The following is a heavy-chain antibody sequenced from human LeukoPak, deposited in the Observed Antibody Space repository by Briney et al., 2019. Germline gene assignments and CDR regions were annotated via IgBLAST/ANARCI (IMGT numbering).Heavy chain of an antibody. J-gene: IGHJ5*02. CDR1: GYTFISYA. Sequence: ASVKVSCKASGYTFISYAMHWVRQAPGQRLEWMGWINAGNGNTKYLQKFQGRVTITRDTSASTAYMELSSLRSEDTAVYYCARDDEDIAAAGTGWFDPWGQGTLVTVSS. CDR3: ARDDEDIAAAGTGWFDP. V-gene: IGHV1-3*01. CDR2: INAGNGNT. D-gene: IGHD6-13*01.